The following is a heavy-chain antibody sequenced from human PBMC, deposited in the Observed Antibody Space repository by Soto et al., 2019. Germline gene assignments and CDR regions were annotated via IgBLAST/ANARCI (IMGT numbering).Heavy chain of an antibody. Sequence: QVQLVESGGGVVQPGRSLRLSCAASGFTFSSYAMHWVRQAPGKGLEWVAVISYDGSNKYYADSVKGRFTISRDNSKNTLHLQMNSLRAEDTAVYYCARSTYYYDSSGAVFDYWGQGTLVTVSS. J-gene: IGHJ4*02. D-gene: IGHD3-22*01. V-gene: IGHV3-30-3*01. CDR3: ARSTYYYDSSGAVFDY. CDR2: ISYDGSNK. CDR1: GFTFSSYA.